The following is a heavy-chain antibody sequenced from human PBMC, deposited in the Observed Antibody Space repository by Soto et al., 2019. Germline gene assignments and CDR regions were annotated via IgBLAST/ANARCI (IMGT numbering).Heavy chain of an antibody. CDR1: GFTFSSYA. J-gene: IGHJ4*02. CDR2: ISAGGDTT. CDR3: AKEVGSDWPYYFDY. V-gene: IGHV3-23*01. Sequence: EVQLLGSGGGLVQPGGSLRLSCAASGFTFSSYAMSWVRQAPGKGLEWVLAISAGGDTTYYADSAKGRFTISRDNSKNTLSLQMSSLRGEDTAVYYCAKEVGSDWPYYFDYWGQGTLVTVSS. D-gene: IGHD6-19*01.